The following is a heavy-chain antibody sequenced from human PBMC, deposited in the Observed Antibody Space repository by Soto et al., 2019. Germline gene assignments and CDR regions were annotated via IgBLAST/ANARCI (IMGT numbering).Heavy chain of an antibody. J-gene: IGHJ5*02. V-gene: IGHV3-23*01. Sequence: GGSLRLSCAASGFTFSSYAMSWVRQAPGKGLEWVSAISGSGVTHYADSVKGRFTISKDYSLNTVYLQMNSLRVEDTAVYFCARHDWLDPRGQGTLVTVSS. CDR3: ARHDWLDP. CDR2: ISGSGVT. D-gene: IGHD3-3*01. CDR1: GFTFSSYA.